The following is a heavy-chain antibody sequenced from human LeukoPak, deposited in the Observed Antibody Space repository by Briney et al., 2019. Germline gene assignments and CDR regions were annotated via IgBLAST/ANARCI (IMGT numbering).Heavy chain of an antibody. CDR2: ISGSGGST. D-gene: IGHD2-2*01. J-gene: IGHJ5*02. CDR1: GFTFSSYA. Sequence: GVSLRLSCAASGFTFSSYAMSWVRQDPGKGLEWVSAISGSGGSTYYADSVKGRFTISRDNSKNTLYLQMNSLRAEDTAVYYCAKVPAAYNWFDPWGQGTLVTVSS. V-gene: IGHV3-23*01. CDR3: AKVPAAYNWFDP.